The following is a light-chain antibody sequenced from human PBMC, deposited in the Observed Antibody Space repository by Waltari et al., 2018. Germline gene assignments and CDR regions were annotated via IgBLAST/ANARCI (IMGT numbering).Light chain of an antibody. CDR1: TGPVTRGHY. CDR3: LLFHNGPRV. Sequence: QAVVTQEPSLTVSPGGTVTLTCASSTGPVTRGHYPYWFQQKPGQAPRTLIYDTSNTHSWTPARFTGSLFGGKAALTLSGAQPEDEAEYYCLLFHNGPRVFGGGTKLTVL. CDR2: DTS. J-gene: IGLJ3*02. V-gene: IGLV7-46*01.